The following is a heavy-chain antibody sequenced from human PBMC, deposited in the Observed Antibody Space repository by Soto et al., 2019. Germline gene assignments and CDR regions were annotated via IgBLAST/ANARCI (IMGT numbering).Heavy chain of an antibody. J-gene: IGHJ4*02. CDR1: GGSISSTGHY. V-gene: IGHV4-39*02. CDR2: IYYAGSP. D-gene: IGHD2-21*02. Sequence: SETLSLTCSVSGGSISSTGHYWGWIRQPPGKGLEWIGNIYYAGSPYYNPSLKSRVTISVDTSENHFSLALTSVTAADTAVYYCARLMGVVTVDYWGKGALVTVPS. CDR3: ARLMGVVTVDY.